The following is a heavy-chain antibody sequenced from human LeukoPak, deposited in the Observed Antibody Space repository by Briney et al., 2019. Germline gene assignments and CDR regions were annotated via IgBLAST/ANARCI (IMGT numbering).Heavy chain of an antibody. Sequence: LGTPSLTLRIIWGSLNTQHWGLIPRPPGEGLEWIGDINHEGDTNFNPSLKSRVTLTVDTSKNQVSLRLRSVTAADTADYYCARDSAWEGDWLDLMDVWGQGTTVIVSS. J-gene: IGHJ6*02. CDR2: INHEGDT. CDR1: WGSLNTQH. D-gene: IGHD2-21*02. CDR3: ARDSAWEGDWLDLMDV. V-gene: IGHV4-59*11.